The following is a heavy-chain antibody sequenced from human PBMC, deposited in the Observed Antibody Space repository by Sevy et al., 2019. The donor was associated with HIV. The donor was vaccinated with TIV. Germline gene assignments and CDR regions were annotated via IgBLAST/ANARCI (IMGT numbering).Heavy chain of an antibody. J-gene: IGHJ4*02. CDR2: IIPIFGTA. CDR1: GGTFSSYA. V-gene: IGHV1-69*06. D-gene: IGHD2-15*01. Sequence: ASVKVSCKASGGTFSSYAISWVRQAPGQGLEWMGGIIPIFGTANYAQKFQGRVTITADKSTSTAYVELSSLRSEDTAVYYCARVLLYCSGGSCYGGCFDYWGQGTLVTVSS. CDR3: ARVLLYCSGGSCYGGCFDY.